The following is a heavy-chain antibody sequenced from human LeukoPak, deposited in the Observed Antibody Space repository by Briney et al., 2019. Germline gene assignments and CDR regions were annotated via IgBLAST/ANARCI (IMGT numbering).Heavy chain of an antibody. CDR2: INPSGGST. CDR3: ASLGGDFDY. J-gene: IGHJ4*02. CDR1: GYTFTNYY. D-gene: IGHD3-10*01. V-gene: IGHV1-46*01. Sequence: ASVKVSCKASGYTFTNYYIHWVRQAPGQGLECMGIINPSGGSTSYAQKFQGRVTMTRDMSTSTVYMELSRLRSDDTAVYYCASLGGDFDYWGQGTLVTVSS.